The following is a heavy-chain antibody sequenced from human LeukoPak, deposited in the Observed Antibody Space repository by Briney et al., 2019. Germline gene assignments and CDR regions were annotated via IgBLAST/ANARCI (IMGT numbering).Heavy chain of an antibody. D-gene: IGHD1-14*01. CDR2: ISGSGGST. CDR3: ARGVEPLAANTLAY. J-gene: IGHJ4*02. Sequence: QPGGSLRLSCAASGFTFSSYAVSWVRQAPGKGLEWVSAISGSGGSTYYADSVQGRFTLSRDNSKNTLYLEMNSLSPDDTAVYYCARGVEPLAANTLAYWGQGTPVTASS. V-gene: IGHV3-23*01. CDR1: GFTFSSYA.